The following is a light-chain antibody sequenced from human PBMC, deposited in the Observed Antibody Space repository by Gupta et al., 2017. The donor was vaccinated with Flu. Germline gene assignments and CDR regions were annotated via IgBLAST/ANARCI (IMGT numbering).Light chain of an antibody. CDR1: SSNIGSNN. CDR3: AAWDDSLRAWV. J-gene: IGLJ3*02. CDR2: RNN. Sequence: QPVLTPQPSASGTPGQRVTISCSASSSNIGSNNVCWYQQIPGTAPTLLIYRNNQRPSGVPDRFSGSKSGTSASLAISGLRSEDETDYYCAAWDDSLRAWVFGGGTKLTVL. V-gene: IGLV1-47*01.